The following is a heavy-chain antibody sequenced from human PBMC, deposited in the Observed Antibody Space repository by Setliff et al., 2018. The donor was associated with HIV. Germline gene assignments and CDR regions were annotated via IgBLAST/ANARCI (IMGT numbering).Heavy chain of an antibody. V-gene: IGHV4-31*03. CDR2: IYYSGST. J-gene: IGHJ3*02. CDR1: GASISSGGYY. D-gene: IGHD2-8*01. CDR3: ARRYGTAFDI. Sequence: SETLSLTCTVSGASISSGGYYWSWVRQHPGKGLEWIGYIYYSGSTYYNPSLKSRVTISVDTSKNQFSLKLTSLTAADTAVYYCARRYGTAFDIWGQGTMVTVSS.